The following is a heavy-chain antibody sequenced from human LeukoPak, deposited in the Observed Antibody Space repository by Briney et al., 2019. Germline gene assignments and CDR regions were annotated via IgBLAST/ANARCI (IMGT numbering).Heavy chain of an antibody. J-gene: IGHJ4*02. CDR1: EFTVSSNY. D-gene: IGHD6-19*01. Sequence: GGSPRLSCAASEFTVSSNYMTWVRQAPGKGLEWVSAIYSGGSTYYADSVKGRFTISRDNSKNTLYLQMNRLRADDTAVYYCARSGVGGWPYYFDYWGQGTLVTVSS. V-gene: IGHV3-53*01. CDR2: IYSGGST. CDR3: ARSGVGGWPYYFDY.